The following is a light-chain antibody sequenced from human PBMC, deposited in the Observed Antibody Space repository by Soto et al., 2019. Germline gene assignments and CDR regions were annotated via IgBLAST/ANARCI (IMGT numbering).Light chain of an antibody. CDR2: EVN. CDR1: SSDVGGYNY. Sequence: QSALTQPASVSGSPGQSITISCTGTSSDVGGYNYVCWYQQHPGKAPKLMIYEVNNRPSGVSSRSSGSKSGNTASLTISVLQAEEEADYYCNSYTSSSTRVFGGGTKVTVL. J-gene: IGLJ2*01. CDR3: NSYTSSSTRV. V-gene: IGLV2-14*01.